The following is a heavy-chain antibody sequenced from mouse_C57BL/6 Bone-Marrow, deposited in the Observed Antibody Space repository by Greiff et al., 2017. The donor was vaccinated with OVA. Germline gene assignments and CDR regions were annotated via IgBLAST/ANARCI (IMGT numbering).Heavy chain of an antibody. V-gene: IGHV6-3*01. CDR2: IRLKSDNYAT. CDR3: TADPGYAMDY. J-gene: IGHJ4*01. CDR1: GFTFSNYW. Sequence: EVKLMESGGGLVQPGGSMKLSCVASGFTFSNYWMNWVRQSPEKGLEWVAQIRLKSDNYATHYAESVKGRFTISRDDFKSSVYLQMNNLRAEDTGIYYCTADPGYAMDYWGQGTSVTVSS.